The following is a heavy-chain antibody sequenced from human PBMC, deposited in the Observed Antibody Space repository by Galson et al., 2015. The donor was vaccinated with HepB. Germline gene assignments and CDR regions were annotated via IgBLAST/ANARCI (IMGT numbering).Heavy chain of an antibody. CDR1: GFTFGDYA. CDR3: ASDFFGGYSYGSYYYYGMDV. D-gene: IGHD5-18*01. V-gene: IGHV3-49*03. Sequence: SLRLSCAASGFTFGDYAMSWFRQAPGKGLEWVGFIRSKAYGGTTEYAASVKGRFTISRDDSKSIAYLQLNSLRAEDTAVYYCASDFFGGYSYGSYYYYGMDVWGQGTTVTVSS. J-gene: IGHJ6*02. CDR2: IRSKAYGGTT.